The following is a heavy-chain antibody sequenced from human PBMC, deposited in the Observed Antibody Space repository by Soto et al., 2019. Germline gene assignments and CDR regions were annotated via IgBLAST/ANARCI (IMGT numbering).Heavy chain of an antibody. D-gene: IGHD6-6*01. Sequence: GGSLRLSCAASGFTFSSYAMSWVRQAPGKGLEWVSAISGSGGSTYYADSVKGRFTISRDNSKNTLYLQMNSLRAEDTAVYYCAKDWGEIAARRLPFDYWGQGTLVTVSS. V-gene: IGHV3-23*01. CDR3: AKDWGEIAARRLPFDY. CDR2: ISGSGGST. CDR1: GFTFSSYA. J-gene: IGHJ4*02.